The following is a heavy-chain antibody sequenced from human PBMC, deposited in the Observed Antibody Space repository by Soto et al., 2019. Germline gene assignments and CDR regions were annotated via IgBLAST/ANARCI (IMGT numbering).Heavy chain of an antibody. CDR3: ANDPGYSLAS. V-gene: IGHV6-1*01. Sequence: SQTLSLTCAISRDSFSINSGALNWIRQSPSRGREWLGRTYYRSKWYYDYAESVKSRIIISVDTSKNQFSLQLNSVTPEDAAVSYCANDPGYSLASWGKGTQVTVSS. CDR2: TYYRSKWYY. D-gene: IGHD5-12*01. J-gene: IGHJ4*02. CDR1: RDSFSINSGA.